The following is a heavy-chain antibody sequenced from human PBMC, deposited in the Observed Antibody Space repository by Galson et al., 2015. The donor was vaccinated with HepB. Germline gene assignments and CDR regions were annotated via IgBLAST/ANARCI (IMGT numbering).Heavy chain of an antibody. CDR3: AKDRSTRYCSSTSCYPDFDY. CDR2: ISGSGGST. V-gene: IGHV3-23*01. Sequence: SLRLSCAASGFSFSDSAMTWVRQAPGKGLEWVSAISGSGGSTYYADSVKGRFTISRDNSKNTLYLQMNSLRAEDTAVYYCAKDRSTRYCSSTSCYPDFDYWGQGTLVTVSS. CDR1: GFSFSDSA. D-gene: IGHD2-2*01. J-gene: IGHJ4*02.